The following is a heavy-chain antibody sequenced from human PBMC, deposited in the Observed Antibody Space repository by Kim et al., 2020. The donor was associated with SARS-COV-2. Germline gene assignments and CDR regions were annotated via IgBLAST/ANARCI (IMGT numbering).Heavy chain of an antibody. J-gene: IGHJ4*02. Sequence: YADSVKGRFTISRDNSKNTLYLQMNSLRAEDTAVYYCAKGGATVTTHFDYWGQGTLVTVSS. D-gene: IGHD4-17*01. CDR3: AKGGATVTTHFDY. V-gene: IGHV3-23*01.